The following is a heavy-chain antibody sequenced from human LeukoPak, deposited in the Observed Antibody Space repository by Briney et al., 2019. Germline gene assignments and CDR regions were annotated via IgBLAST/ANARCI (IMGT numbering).Heavy chain of an antibody. V-gene: IGHV3-30-3*02. CDR1: GFTFSSYA. J-gene: IGHJ4*02. CDR3: AKCLGSGWYASSD. Sequence: GGSLRLSCAASGFTFSSYAMHWVRQAPGKGLEWVAVISYDGSNKYYADSVKGRFTISRDNSKNTLYLQMNNLRAEDTAVYYCAKCLGSGWYASSDWGQGTLVTVSS. CDR2: ISYDGSNK. D-gene: IGHD6-13*01.